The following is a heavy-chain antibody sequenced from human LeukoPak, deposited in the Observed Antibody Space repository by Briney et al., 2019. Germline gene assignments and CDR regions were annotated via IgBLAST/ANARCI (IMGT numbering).Heavy chain of an antibody. J-gene: IGHJ4*02. CDR2: IYYSGST. CDR3: ARGFGSRWYLYYFDY. V-gene: IGHV4-59*01. Sequence: PSETLSLTCTVSGGSINSYYWGWIRQPPGKGLEWIGYIYYSGSTNYNPSLKSRVTISVDTSKNQVSLKLSSVTAADTAVYYCARGFGSRWYLYYFDYWGQGTLVTVSS. D-gene: IGHD6-13*01. CDR1: GGSINSYY.